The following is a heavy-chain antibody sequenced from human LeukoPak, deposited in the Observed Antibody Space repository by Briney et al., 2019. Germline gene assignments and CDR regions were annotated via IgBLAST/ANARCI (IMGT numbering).Heavy chain of an antibody. V-gene: IGHV3-7*01. D-gene: IGHD3-16*01. CDR2: IKQDGREK. CDR3: ARDHVGGKYYYMDV. Sequence: PGGALRLSCVASGVTFRNYWLTWVRQAPGKGLEGVTNIKQDGREKYYVDSVKGRFTISRDNEKNSVYMKMNSLRVEDTAVYYCARDHVGGKYYYMDVWGKGTTVTVSS. CDR1: GVTFRNYW. J-gene: IGHJ6*03.